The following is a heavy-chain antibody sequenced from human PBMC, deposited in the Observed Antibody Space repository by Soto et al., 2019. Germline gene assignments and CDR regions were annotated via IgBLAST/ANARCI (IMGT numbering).Heavy chain of an antibody. CDR2: INHSGST. D-gene: IGHD6-19*01. V-gene: IGHV4-34*01. Sequence: SETLSLTCAVYGGSFSGYYWSWIRQPPGKGLEWIGEINHSGSTNYNPSLKSRVTISVDTSKNQFSLKLSSVTAADTAVYYCARASRPYSTGWFDPWGQGTLV. CDR1: GGSFSGYY. J-gene: IGHJ5*02. CDR3: ARASRPYSTGWFDP.